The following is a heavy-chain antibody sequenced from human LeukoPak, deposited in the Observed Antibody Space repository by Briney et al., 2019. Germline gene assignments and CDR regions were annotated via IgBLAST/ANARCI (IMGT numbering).Heavy chain of an antibody. V-gene: IGHV4-59*12. CDR1: GDSISSSY. J-gene: IGHJ4*02. CDR2: IYYSGST. CDR3: AGIRD. Sequence: PSETLSLTCTVSGDSISSSYWSWIRQPPGKGLEWIGYIYYSGSTNHNPSLKSRVTISVDTSKNQISLKLRSVTAADTAVYYCAGIRDWGQGTLVTVSS.